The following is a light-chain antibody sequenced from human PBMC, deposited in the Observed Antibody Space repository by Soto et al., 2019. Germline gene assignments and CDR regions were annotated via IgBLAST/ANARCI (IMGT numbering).Light chain of an antibody. CDR1: HHVNKY. J-gene: IGKJ2*01. CDR3: QHHDVAPYT. Sequence: DIQMTQSPSSLSASVGDRVSITCQASHHVNKYLTWYQQKPEKAPNLLIYDVSNLKTGVASRFSGSGSGTQFTLTITNLQPEDFATYYCQHHDVAPYTFGQGTRLDIK. V-gene: IGKV1-33*01. CDR2: DVS.